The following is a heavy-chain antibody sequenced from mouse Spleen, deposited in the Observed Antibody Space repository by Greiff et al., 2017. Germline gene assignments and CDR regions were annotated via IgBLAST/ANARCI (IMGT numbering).Heavy chain of an antibody. CDR2: ISSGGSYT. CDR1: GFTFSSYA. D-gene: IGHD1-1*02. V-gene: IGHV5-9-1*01. Sequence: DVKLVESGGGLVKPGGSLKLSCAASGFTFSSYAMSWVRQTPEKRLEWVATISSGGSYTYYPDSVKGRFTISRDNAKNTLYLQMSSLRSEDTAMYYCARSGGSEFAYWGQGTLVTVSA. CDR3: ARSGGSEFAY. J-gene: IGHJ3*01.